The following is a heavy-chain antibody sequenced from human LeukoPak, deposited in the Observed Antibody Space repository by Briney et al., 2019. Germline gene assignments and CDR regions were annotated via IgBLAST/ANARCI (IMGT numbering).Heavy chain of an antibody. Sequence: GGSLRLSCAASGFTVSSNYMSWVRQAPGKGLEWVSVIYSGGSTYYADSVKGRFTISRDNSKNTLYLQMNSLRAEDTAVYYCARYSSSWYYFNYWGQGTLVTVSS. CDR1: GFTVSSNY. CDR2: IYSGGST. J-gene: IGHJ4*02. CDR3: ARYSSSWYYFNY. V-gene: IGHV3-66*02. D-gene: IGHD6-13*01.